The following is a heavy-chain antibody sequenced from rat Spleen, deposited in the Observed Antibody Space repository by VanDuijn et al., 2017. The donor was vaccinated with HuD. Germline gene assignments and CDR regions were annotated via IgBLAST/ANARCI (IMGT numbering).Heavy chain of an antibody. Sequence: EVQLVESGGGVLQPGRSLRLSCTASGFVFNYYGMTWVRLAPMKGLEWVATISYDGNNTYYRDSVKGRFTISRDNAKSTLYLQMNSLRSEDTATYYCTRLRYNSLFDYWGQGVMVTVSS. V-gene: IGHV5-7*01. D-gene: IGHD1-5*01. J-gene: IGHJ2*01. CDR1: GFVFNYYG. CDR3: TRLRYNSLFDY. CDR2: ISYDGNNT.